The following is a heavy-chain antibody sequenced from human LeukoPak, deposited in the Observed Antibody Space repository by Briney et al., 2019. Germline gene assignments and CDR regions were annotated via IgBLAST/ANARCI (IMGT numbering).Heavy chain of an antibody. Sequence: PLETLSLTCTVSGCSTSSSSYYCGWIRQPPGTGLERLGSFYCSGRTSYNPSLTSRATISVDMSKTPFSLKQSSVTAADTAVYYCARQYYGFDPWGQGTLVTVSS. V-gene: IGHV4-39*01. CDR2: FYCSGRT. CDR3: ARQYYGFDP. D-gene: IGHD3-10*01. J-gene: IGHJ5*02. CDR1: GCSTSSSSYY.